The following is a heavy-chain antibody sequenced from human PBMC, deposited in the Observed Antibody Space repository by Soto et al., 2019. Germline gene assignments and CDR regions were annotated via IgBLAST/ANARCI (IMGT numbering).Heavy chain of an antibody. Sequence: QLQLQESGPRLVKPSETLSLTCTVSCGSISSSSYYWGWIRQPPGKGLEWIGSIYYSGSTYYNPSLKGRVTLPVDTSNNQFALKLSSVTAADTAVYYCARRELTEGMDVWGQGTTVTVSS. CDR2: IYYSGST. CDR3: ARRELTEGMDV. J-gene: IGHJ6*02. V-gene: IGHV4-39*01. D-gene: IGHD1-7*01. CDR1: CGSISSSSYY.